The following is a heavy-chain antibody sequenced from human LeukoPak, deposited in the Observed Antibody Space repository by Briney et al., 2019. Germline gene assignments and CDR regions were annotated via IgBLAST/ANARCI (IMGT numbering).Heavy chain of an antibody. CDR3: ARDWPSNYYPMDV. D-gene: IGHD6-6*01. Sequence: GGSLRLSCAASGFTFSSYSMNWGRQAPGKGLEWVSSITSSTDYIYYADSVKGRFTISRDNTKNSVYLQMNSLRAEDTAVYYCARDWPSNYYPMDVWGHGTTVTVSS. V-gene: IGHV3-21*01. J-gene: IGHJ6*02. CDR1: GFTFSSYS. CDR2: ITSSTDYI.